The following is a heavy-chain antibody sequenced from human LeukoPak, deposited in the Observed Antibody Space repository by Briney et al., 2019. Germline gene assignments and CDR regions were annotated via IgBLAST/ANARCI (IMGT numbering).Heavy chain of an antibody. Sequence: PGGSLRLSCAASGFTVSINYMSWVRQAPGKGLEWVSLIDSGGNTYYADSVKGRFTISRDNSKNTLYLQMSSLRAEDTAVYYCARVAFRSSSYISGIDYWGQGTLVTVSS. J-gene: IGHJ4*02. D-gene: IGHD1-14*01. CDR3: ARVAFRSSSYISGIDY. CDR1: GFTVSINY. CDR2: IDSGGNT. V-gene: IGHV3-53*01.